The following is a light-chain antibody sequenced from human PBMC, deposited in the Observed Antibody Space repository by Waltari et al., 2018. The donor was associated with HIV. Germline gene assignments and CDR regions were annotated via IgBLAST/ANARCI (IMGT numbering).Light chain of an antibody. CDR1: SSDVGGYNY. V-gene: IGLV2-14*03. CDR2: DVS. CDR3: SSYTSSSTS. J-gene: IGLJ2*01. Sequence: QSALTQPASVSGSPGQSITISCTGTSSDVGGYNYVSWYQQHPGKAPKLMIYDVSKRPSGVSNRFSGSKSGNTASLTISGLQDEDEADYYCSSYTSSSTSFGGGTKLTVL.